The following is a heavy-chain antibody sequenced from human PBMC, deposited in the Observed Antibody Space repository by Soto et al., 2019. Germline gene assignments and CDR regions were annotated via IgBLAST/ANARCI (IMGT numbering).Heavy chain of an antibody. CDR2: ISGSGGST. J-gene: IGHJ4*02. CDR1: GFTFSSYA. Sequence: EVQLLESGGGLVQPGGSLRLPCAAFGFTFSSYALNWVRKAPGKGLEWVSVISGSGGSTYYADSVKGRFTISRDNSKNTLYLQMNSLRAEDTAVYYCARRGSGSYYDYWGQGTLVTVSS. V-gene: IGHV3-23*01. CDR3: ARRGSGSYYDY. D-gene: IGHD1-26*01.